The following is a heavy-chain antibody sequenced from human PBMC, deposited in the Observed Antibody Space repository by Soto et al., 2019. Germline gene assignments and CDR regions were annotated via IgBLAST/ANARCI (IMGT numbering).Heavy chain of an antibody. CDR1: GYTLTELS. Sequence: VKVSCKVSGYTLTELSMHWVRQAPGKGLEWMGGFDPEDGETIYAQKFQGRVTMTEDTSTDTAYMELSSLRSEDTAVYYCATDTSVAGTTFFDYWGQGTLVTVS. V-gene: IGHV1-24*01. CDR2: FDPEDGET. D-gene: IGHD6-19*01. J-gene: IGHJ4*02. CDR3: ATDTSVAGTTFFDY.